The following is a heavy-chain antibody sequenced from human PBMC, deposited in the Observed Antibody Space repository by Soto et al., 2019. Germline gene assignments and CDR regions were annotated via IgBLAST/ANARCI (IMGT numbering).Heavy chain of an antibody. D-gene: IGHD1-26*01. CDR2: ISGSGGST. Sequence: GGSLRLSCAASGFTFSNYAMSWVRQAPGKGLEWVSSISGSGGSTHYADSVKGRFTISRDNSKNTLYLQMNSLRAEDTAVYYCAKEDVGGYYYSGLWGQGTLVTLAS. J-gene: IGHJ4*02. V-gene: IGHV3-23*01. CDR1: GFTFSNYA. CDR3: AKEDVGGYYYSGL.